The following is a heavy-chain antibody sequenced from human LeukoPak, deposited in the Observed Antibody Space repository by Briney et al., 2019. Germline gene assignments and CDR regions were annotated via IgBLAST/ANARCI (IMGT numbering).Heavy chain of an antibody. CDR3: TRQGEEYYYDSSGYYRPFDY. J-gene: IGHJ4*02. D-gene: IGHD3-22*01. CDR2: IRSKVNSYAP. CDR1: GFTFSGSA. V-gene: IGHV3-73*01. Sequence: AGSLRLSCAASGFTFSGSAMHWVRQASGKGLEWVGRIRSKVNSYAPAYAASVKGRFTISRDDSKNTAYLQMNSLKTEDTAVYYCTRQGEEYYYDSSGYYRPFDYWGQGTLVTVSS.